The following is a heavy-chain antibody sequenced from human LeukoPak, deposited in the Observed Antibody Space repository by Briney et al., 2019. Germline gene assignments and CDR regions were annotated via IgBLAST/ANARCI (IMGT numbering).Heavy chain of an antibody. V-gene: IGHV4-59*01. CDR2: IYDSGST. Sequence: SETLSLTCNVSGVSISSYHWSWIRQPPGKGLEWIGHIYDSGSTNYNPSLKSRVNISVDRSKNQLSLRLRSVTAADTAEYYCARDYDDYGMDVWGQGTTVTVSS. J-gene: IGHJ6*02. CDR3: ARDYDDYGMDV. CDR1: GVSISSYH.